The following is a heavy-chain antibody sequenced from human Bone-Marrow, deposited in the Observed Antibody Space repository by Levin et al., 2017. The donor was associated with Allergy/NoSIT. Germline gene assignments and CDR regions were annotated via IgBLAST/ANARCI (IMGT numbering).Heavy chain of an antibody. CDR1: GFSFSRDW. J-gene: IGHJ4*02. Sequence: HPGGSLRLSCAAFGFSFSRDWMSWVRQAPGKGPEWVASIKEDGSEKYYVDSVKGRFTISRDNTKNSLYLQMGSLRVEDTAVYYCARGFKWGQGSLVTVSS. V-gene: IGHV3-7*01. CDR2: IKEDGSEK. CDR3: ARGFK.